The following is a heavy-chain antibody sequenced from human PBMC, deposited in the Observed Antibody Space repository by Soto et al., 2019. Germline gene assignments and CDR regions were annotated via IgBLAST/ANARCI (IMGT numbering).Heavy chain of an antibody. J-gene: IGHJ6*02. D-gene: IGHD3-10*01. CDR1: GYTFTGYY. V-gene: IGHV1-2*02. CDR3: ARGSDYYGSGSYYYYYYYGMDV. Sequence: ASVKVSCKASGYTFTGYYMHWVRQAPGQGLEWMGWINPNSGGTSYAQKFQGRVTITRDKSTSTAYMELSSLRSEDTAVYYCARGSDYYGSGSYYYYYYYGMDVWGQGTTVTVSS. CDR2: INPNSGGT.